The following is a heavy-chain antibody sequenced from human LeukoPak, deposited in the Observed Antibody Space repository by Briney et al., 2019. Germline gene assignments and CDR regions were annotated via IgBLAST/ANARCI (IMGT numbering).Heavy chain of an antibody. D-gene: IGHD4-17*01. CDR2: ISGSSHYT. Sequence: GGSLRLSCAASGFTFSDHYMSWIRQAPGKGLEWVSYISGSSHYTNTADSVKGRFTISRDNAKNPLYLQMNSLRTEDTAVYYCARVTLYGESALDYWGQGTLVTVSS. J-gene: IGHJ4*02. V-gene: IGHV3-11*06. CDR1: GFTFSDHY. CDR3: ARVTLYGESALDY.